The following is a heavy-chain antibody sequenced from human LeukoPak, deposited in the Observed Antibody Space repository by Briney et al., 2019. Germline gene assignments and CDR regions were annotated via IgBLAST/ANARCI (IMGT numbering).Heavy chain of an antibody. V-gene: IGHV1-8*01. J-gene: IGHJ4*02. D-gene: IGHD2-8*01. CDR1: EYTFITYD. CDR2: LNPQRGHT. Sequence: GASVTVSCKAFEYTFITYDIIWVRHAAGQGLGWMGWLNPQRGHTGVTAIFQGRVTLTMDSSISTAYMELRSIRFDDTAVYYCARGPWFRSLLGYCADGVCYPGYWGQGTLVTVSS. CDR3: ARGPWFRSLLGYCADGVCYPGY.